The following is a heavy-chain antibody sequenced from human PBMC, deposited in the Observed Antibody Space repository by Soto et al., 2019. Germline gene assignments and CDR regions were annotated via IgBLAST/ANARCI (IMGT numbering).Heavy chain of an antibody. CDR2: LYASDST. V-gene: IGHV3-53*01. CDR3: ATTVTRLIAFDV. Sequence: GGSLRLSCAASGFTVSSHYMSWVRQTPGKGLEWVSILYASDSTFYADSVDGRFTISRDNSKNTVYLQLNSLRAEDTAVYYCATTVTRLIAFDVWGQGTMVTVSS. CDR1: GFTVSSHY. J-gene: IGHJ3*01. D-gene: IGHD4-17*01.